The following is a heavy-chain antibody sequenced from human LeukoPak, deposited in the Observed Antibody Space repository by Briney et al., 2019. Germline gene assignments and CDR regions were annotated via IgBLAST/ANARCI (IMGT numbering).Heavy chain of an antibody. J-gene: IGHJ4*02. CDR2: ISYDGSNK. D-gene: IGHD2-15*01. V-gene: IGHV3-30*04. Sequence: PGGSLRLSCGASGFTFSSYAMHWVRQAPGKGLEGVAVISYDGSNKYYADSVKGRFTISRDNSKNTLYLQMNSLRAEDTAVYYCARDYLGYCSGGSCVPDYWGQGTLVTVSS. CDR1: GFTFSSYA. CDR3: ARDYLGYCSGGSCVPDY.